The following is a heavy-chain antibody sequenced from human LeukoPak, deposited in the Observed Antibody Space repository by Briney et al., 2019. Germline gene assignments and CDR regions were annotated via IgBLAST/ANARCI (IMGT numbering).Heavy chain of an antibody. CDR1: GGSISSSSHY. J-gene: IGHJ5*02. V-gene: IGHV4-39*07. CDR2: IYFSGST. D-gene: IGHD3-10*01. CDR3: AGLTMVRGVSPRLDP. Sequence: PSETLSLTCTVSGGSISSSSHYWGWIRQPPGKGLEWIGSIYFSGSTDYNPSLKSRVSISIDTSKNQFSLKLSSVTAADTAVYYCAGLTMVRGVSPRLDPWGQGTLVTVSS.